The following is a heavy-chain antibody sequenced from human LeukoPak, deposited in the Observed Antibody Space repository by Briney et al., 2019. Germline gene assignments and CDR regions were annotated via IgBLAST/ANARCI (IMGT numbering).Heavy chain of an antibody. D-gene: IGHD3-22*01. CDR2: ISYDGSNK. CDR1: GFTFSSYA. CDR3: ARDDTAMVTMIVVGFDY. Sequence: GGSLRLSCAASGFTFSSYAMHWVRQAPGKGLEWVAVISYDGSNKYYADSVKGRFTISRDNSKNTLYLQMNSLRAEDTAVYYCARDDTAMVTMIVVGFDYWGQGTLVTVSS. V-gene: IGHV3-30-3*01. J-gene: IGHJ4*02.